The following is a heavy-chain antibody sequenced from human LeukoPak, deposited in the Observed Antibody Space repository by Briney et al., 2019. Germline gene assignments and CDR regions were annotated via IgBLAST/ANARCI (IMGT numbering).Heavy chain of an antibody. CDR2: IYYSGST. Sequence: SETMSLTCTVSGGSISSYYWSWIRQPPGKGLEWIGYIYYSGSTNYNPSLKSRVTISVDTSKNQFSLKLSSVTAADTAVYYCAAIAAADWDFDYWGQGTLVTVSS. J-gene: IGHJ4*02. CDR1: GGSISSYY. CDR3: AAIAAADWDFDY. D-gene: IGHD6-13*01. V-gene: IGHV4-59*12.